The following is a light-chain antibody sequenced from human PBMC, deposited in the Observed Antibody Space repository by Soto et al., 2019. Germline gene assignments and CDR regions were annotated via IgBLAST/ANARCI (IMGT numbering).Light chain of an antibody. V-gene: IGKV1-5*03. Sequence: DIQMTQSPSTLSASVGDRVTITCRASQSISSWLAWYQQKPGKAPKLLIYKASSLESGVPSRFSGSGSGTEFALTSSSLQPDDFAPYYCQQYNSYPWTFGRGPKVEIK. CDR1: QSISSW. J-gene: IGKJ1*01. CDR2: KAS. CDR3: QQYNSYPWT.